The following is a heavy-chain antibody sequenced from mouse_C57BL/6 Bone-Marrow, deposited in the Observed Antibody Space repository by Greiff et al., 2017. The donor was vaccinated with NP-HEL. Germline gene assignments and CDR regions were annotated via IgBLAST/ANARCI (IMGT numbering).Heavy chain of an antibody. CDR1: GYTFTSYW. V-gene: IGHV1-69*01. Sequence: VQLQQPGAELVMPGASVKLSCKASGYTFTSYWMHWVKQRPGQGLEWIGEIDPSDSYTNYNQKFKGKSTLTVDKSSSTAYMQLISLTSEDSAVYYCALPMDYWGQGTSVTVSS. CDR2: IDPSDSYT. CDR3: ALPMDY. J-gene: IGHJ4*01.